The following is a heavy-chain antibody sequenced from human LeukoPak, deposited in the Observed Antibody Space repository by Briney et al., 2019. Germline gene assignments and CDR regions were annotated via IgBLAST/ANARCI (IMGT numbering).Heavy chain of an antibody. V-gene: IGHV1-46*01. D-gene: IGHD6-19*01. J-gene: IGHJ4*02. Sequence: GASVKVSCKASGGTFSSYAISWVRQAPGQGLEWMGIINPSGGSTSYAQKFQGRVTMTRDTSTSTVYMELSSLRSEDTAVYYCARASSSGWQFDYWGQGTLVTVSS. CDR3: ARASSSGWQFDY. CDR1: GGTFSSYA. CDR2: INPSGGST.